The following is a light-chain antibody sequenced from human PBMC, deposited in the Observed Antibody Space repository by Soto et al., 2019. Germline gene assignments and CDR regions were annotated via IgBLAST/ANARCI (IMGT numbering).Light chain of an antibody. CDR3: SSYTSSSTLDV. CDR1: SSDVGGYNY. J-gene: IGLJ1*01. CDR2: EVS. Sequence: QSALTQPASVSGSPGQSITISCTGTSSDVGGYNYVSWYQQHPGKAPKLMIYEVSNRPSGVSNRFSGSMSGNTASLTISGLQAEDEADYCCSSYTSSSTLDVFGTGSEVTVL. V-gene: IGLV2-14*01.